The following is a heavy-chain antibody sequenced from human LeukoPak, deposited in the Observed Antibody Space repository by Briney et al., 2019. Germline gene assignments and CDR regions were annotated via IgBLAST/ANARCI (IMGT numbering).Heavy chain of an antibody. CDR1: GFTFSSYA. CDR2: ISGSGGST. V-gene: IGHV3-23*01. CDR3: AKVAADFWSGYWYYFDY. J-gene: IGHJ4*02. D-gene: IGHD3-3*01. Sequence: PGGSLRLSCVASGFTFSSYAMSWVRQAPGKGLEWVSAISGSGGSTYYADSVKGRFTISRDNSKNTLYLQMNSLRAEDTAVYYCAKVAADFWSGYWYYFDYWGQGTLVTVSS.